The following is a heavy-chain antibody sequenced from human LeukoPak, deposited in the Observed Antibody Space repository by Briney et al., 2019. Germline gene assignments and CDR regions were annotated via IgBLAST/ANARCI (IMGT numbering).Heavy chain of an antibody. CDR2: IYTSGST. J-gene: IGHJ3*02. CDR3: ARDGRWEYQLLYAFDI. Sequence: PSETLSLTCTVSGGSISSYYWSWIRQPAGKGLEWIGRIYTSGSTNYNPSLKSRVTMSVDTSKNQFSLKLSSVTAADTAVYYCARDGRWEYQLLYAFDIWGQGTMVTVSS. D-gene: IGHD2-2*01. V-gene: IGHV4-4*07. CDR1: GGSISSYY.